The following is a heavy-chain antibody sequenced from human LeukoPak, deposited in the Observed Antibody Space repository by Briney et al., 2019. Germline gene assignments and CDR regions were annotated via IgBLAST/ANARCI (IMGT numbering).Heavy chain of an antibody. V-gene: IGHV3-48*01. D-gene: IGHD6-19*01. Sequence: GGSLSLSCAASGFTFSSYSMNWVRQAPGKGLEWVSYISSSSSTIYYADSVKGRFTISRDNAKNSLYLQMNSLRAEDTAVYYCARDSPSTPNPQSGIAVAGTGDYWGQGTLVTVSS. CDR2: ISSSSSTI. CDR1: GFTFSSYS. J-gene: IGHJ4*02. CDR3: ARDSPSTPNPQSGIAVAGTGDY.